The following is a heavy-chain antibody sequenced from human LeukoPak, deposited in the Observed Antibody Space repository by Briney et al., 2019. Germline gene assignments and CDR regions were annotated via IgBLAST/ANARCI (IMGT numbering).Heavy chain of an antibody. CDR2: IIPIFGTA. D-gene: IGHD3-10*01. CDR1: GGTFSSYA. Sequence: ASVKVSCKASGGTFSSYAISWVRQAPGQGLEWMGGIIPIFGTANYAQKFQGRVTITTDESTSTAYMELSSLRSEDTAVYYCARGGMGGSGSYRFDYWGQGTPVTVSS. J-gene: IGHJ4*02. V-gene: IGHV1-69*05. CDR3: ARGGMGGSGSYRFDY.